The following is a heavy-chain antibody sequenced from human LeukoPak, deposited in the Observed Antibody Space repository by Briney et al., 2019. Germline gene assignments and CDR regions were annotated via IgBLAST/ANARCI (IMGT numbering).Heavy chain of an antibody. CDR2: ISDSSTTI. V-gene: IGHV3-48*04. CDR3: VRGGGG. Sequence: PGGSLRLSCAASGFTFRSYSMNWVRQAPGKGLEWVSYISDSSTTIYYADSVKGRFTISRDNTKNSVYLQMNSLRAEDTAVYYCVRGGGGWGQGTLVTVSS. J-gene: IGHJ4*02. CDR1: GFTFRSYS. D-gene: IGHD2-15*01.